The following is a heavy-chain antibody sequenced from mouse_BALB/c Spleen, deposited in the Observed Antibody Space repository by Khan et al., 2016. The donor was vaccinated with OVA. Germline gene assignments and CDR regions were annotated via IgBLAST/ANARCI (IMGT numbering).Heavy chain of an antibody. CDR2: IWSDGST. CDR3: ARQPYYHYNIMDY. Sequence: VQVVESGPGLVAPSQSLSITCTISGFSLTNYGVHWVRQPPGKGLEWLVVIWSDGSTTYNSALKSRLTISKDNSKSQVFLKMNSLQSEDTAVYFCARQPYYHYNIMDYWGQGTSVTVSS. CDR1: GFSLTNYG. J-gene: IGHJ4*01. V-gene: IGHV2-6-1*01. D-gene: IGHD2-10*01.